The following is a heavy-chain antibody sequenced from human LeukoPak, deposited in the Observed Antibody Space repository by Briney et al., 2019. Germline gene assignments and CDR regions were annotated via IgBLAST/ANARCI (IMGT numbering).Heavy chain of an antibody. V-gene: IGHV4-59*01. CDR2: IYYSGST. D-gene: IGHD3-22*01. Sequence: PSETLSLTCTVSGGTISSYYWSWIRQPPGKGLEWIGYIYYSGSTSYNPSLKSRVTISVDTSKNRFSLTLSSVTAADTAVYYCARDENYYDSSGYSPAEYFQHWGQGTLVTVSS. CDR3: ARDENYYDSSGYSPAEYFQH. CDR1: GGTISSYY. J-gene: IGHJ1*01.